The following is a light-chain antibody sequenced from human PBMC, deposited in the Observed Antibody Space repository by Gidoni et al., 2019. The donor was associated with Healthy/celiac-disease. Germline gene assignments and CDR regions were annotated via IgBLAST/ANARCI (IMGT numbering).Light chain of an antibody. CDR3: QQYNNWPPFT. CDR1: QSVSSN. CDR2: GAS. Sequence: EIVMTQSPATLSVSPGERATLSCRASQSVSSNFAWYQQKPGQVPRLLIYGASTRATGIPSRFSGSGSGTDFTLTISSLQSEDFAVYYCQQYNNWPPFTFGPGTKVDIK. J-gene: IGKJ3*01. V-gene: IGKV3-15*01.